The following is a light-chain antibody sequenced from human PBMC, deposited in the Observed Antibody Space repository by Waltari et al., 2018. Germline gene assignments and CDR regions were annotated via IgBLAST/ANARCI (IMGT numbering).Light chain of an antibody. CDR3: QQYDGSSVT. CDR1: QTITGSW. J-gene: IGKJ4*01. V-gene: IGKV3-20*01. Sequence: EIALTQSPGTLSLSPGERATLSCRASQTITGSWLTWYQRKPGQAPRLLIYGASIRATCIPVRFSGSGSGTDFTLTISRLEPEDFAVYYCQQYDGSSVTFGGGTKVEVK. CDR2: GAS.